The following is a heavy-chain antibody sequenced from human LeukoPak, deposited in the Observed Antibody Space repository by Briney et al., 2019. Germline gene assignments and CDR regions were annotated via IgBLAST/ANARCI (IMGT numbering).Heavy chain of an antibody. CDR3: ARAGGASDSSGWYVFDY. D-gene: IGHD6-19*01. J-gene: IGHJ4*02. CDR2: NNPNSGGT. CDR1: GYTFTGYY. Sequence: ASVKVSCKASGYTFTGYYIHWGRQAPGQGLEWMGWNNPNSGGTNYAQMLQGWVTMTRDTSISTAYMELSRLRSDDTAVYYCARAGGASDSSGWYVFDYWGQGTLVTVSS. V-gene: IGHV1-2*04.